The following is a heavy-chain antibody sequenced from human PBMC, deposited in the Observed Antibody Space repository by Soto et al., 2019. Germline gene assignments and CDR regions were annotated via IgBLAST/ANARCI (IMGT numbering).Heavy chain of an antibody. J-gene: IGHJ6*02. V-gene: IGHV3-23*01. D-gene: IGHD3-10*01. Sequence: PGGSLRLSCAAAGVTFSSYARSWVRKAPGKGLWWFSVFSGCVGSTSYAASVTCRFTFSLDNSKPTLYLQMNRLRAEDTAVYYCSNTPFDSRRDYYYSGLDVWGQGPTVTVSS. CDR3: SNTPFDSRRDYYYSGLDV. CDR2: FSGCVGST. CDR1: GVTFSSYA.